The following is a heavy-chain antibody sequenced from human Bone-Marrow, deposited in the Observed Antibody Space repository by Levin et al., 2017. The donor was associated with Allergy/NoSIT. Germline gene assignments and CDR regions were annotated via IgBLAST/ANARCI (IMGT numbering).Heavy chain of an antibody. CDR3: ASYVSGKWTLDY. Sequence: ASETLSLTCTVSGGSISSSSYRWGWIRQPPGTGLEWMGSIYNGGGNTLYNPSLRSRVTISVDTSKNQFSLELRSVTAADTAVYYCASYVSGKWTLDYWGQGTLVTVSS. J-gene: IGHJ4*02. CDR2: IYNGGGNT. CDR1: GGSISSSSYR. D-gene: IGHD3-10*01. V-gene: IGHV4-39*01.